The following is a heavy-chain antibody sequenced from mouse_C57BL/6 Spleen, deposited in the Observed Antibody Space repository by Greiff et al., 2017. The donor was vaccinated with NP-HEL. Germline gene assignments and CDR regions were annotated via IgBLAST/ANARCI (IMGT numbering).Heavy chain of an antibody. D-gene: IGHD1-1*01. CDR2: ISDGGSYT. CDR3: AREFITTVAYFDY. J-gene: IGHJ2*01. Sequence: DVHLVESGGGLVKPGGSLKLSCAASGFTFSSYAMSWVRQTPEKRLEWVATISDGGSYTYYPDNVKGRFTISRDNAKNNLYLQMSHLKSEDTAMYYCAREFITTVAYFDYWGQGTTLTVSS. V-gene: IGHV5-4*01. CDR1: GFTFSSYA.